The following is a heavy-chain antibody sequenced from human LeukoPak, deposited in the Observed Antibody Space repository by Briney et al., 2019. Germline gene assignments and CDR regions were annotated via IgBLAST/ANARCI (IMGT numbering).Heavy chain of an antibody. J-gene: IGHJ6*02. CDR1: GYTFTSYA. CDR2: INTNTGNP. CDR3: ARPVLPYYYYGMDV. V-gene: IGHV7-4-1*02. Sequence: GASVKVSCKASGYTFTSYAMNWVRQAPGQGLEWMGWINTNTGNPTYAQGFTARFVFSLDTSVSTAYLQISSLKAEDTAVYYCARPVLPYYYYGMDVWGQGTTVTVSS.